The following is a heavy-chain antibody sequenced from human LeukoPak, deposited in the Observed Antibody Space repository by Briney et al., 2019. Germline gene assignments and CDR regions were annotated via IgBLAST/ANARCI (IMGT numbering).Heavy chain of an antibody. J-gene: IGHJ4*02. V-gene: IGHV3-23*01. CDR2: VRAYSRAI. Sequence: PGGSLTLSCAASPFTFDSYSVAWVRQAQGKGLEWVASVRAYSRAIFYGDSVEGRFSISRDNSKNTLYLQMTSLRAEDTAVYYCAREGDRGVLVADYFDYWGQGTLVTVSS. CDR1: PFTFDSYS. D-gene: IGHD2-8*01. CDR3: AREGDRGVLVADYFDY.